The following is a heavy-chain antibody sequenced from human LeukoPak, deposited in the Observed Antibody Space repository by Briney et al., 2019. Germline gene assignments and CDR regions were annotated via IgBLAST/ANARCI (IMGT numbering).Heavy chain of an antibody. D-gene: IGHD1-26*01. CDR3: VSGWYSGSHDAFDV. CDR1: AYSFSTYW. CDR2: IYLRDSDT. V-gene: IGHV5-51*01. Sequence: GESLKISCQGSAYSFSTYWIARVRQMPGKGLESMGVIYLRDSDTRYSPSFQGQVTISADKSIRTAYLQWSSLKASDTAMYYCVSGWYSGSHDAFDVWGRGTMVTVSS. J-gene: IGHJ3*01.